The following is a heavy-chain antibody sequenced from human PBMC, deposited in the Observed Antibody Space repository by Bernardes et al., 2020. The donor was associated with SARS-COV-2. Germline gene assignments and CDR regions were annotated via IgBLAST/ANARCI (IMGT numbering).Heavy chain of an antibody. Sequence: WETLSLTCAVYGGSLSGHYWNWIRQPPGKGLEWIGEINYSGSTSYNPSLKSRVTISVDTSKNQFSLKLSSVTAADTAIYYCARAVWGIWHFDLWGRDTLVTVTS. CDR2: INYSGST. CDR1: GGSLSGHY. CDR3: ARAVWGIWHFDL. V-gene: IGHV4-34*01. J-gene: IGHJ2*01. D-gene: IGHD3-16*01.